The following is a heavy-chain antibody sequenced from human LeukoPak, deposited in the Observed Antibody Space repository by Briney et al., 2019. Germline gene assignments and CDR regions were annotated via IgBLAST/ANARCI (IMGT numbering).Heavy chain of an antibody. D-gene: IGHD5-18*01. CDR3: ARDLRAGSYAFD. J-gene: IGHJ4*02. V-gene: IGHV3-23*01. CDR2: ISGSGDNT. Sequence: GGSLRLSCAASGFTFSIYAMDWVRQAPGKGLEWVSTISGSGDNTYYADSVKGRFTISRDNAKNSVYLQMNSLRAEDTAIYYCARDLRAGSYAFDWGQGTLVTVSS. CDR1: GFTFSIYA.